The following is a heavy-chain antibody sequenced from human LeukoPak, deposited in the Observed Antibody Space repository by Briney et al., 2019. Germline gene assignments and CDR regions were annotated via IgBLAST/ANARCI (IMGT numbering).Heavy chain of an antibody. CDR3: VHGYCSRTICSTGVPPLGY. CDR1: GYSFTGYY. CDR2: TNPNSGGT. V-gene: IGHV1-2*02. Sequence: ASVSVSCKASGYSFTGYYMHWVRQAPRQRVEGMGWTNPNSGGTNYAQTFKSRVTMTRDTSNSTSYMELSRLRSDDTAVYYCVHGYCSRTICSTGVPPLGYWGQGTLVTVSS. J-gene: IGHJ4*02. D-gene: IGHD2-2*02.